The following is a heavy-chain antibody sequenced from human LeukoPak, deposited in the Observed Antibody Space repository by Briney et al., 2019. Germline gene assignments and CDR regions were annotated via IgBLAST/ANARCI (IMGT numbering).Heavy chain of an antibody. D-gene: IGHD5-12*01. CDR3: AKGGGYEAQYYYYYLDV. J-gene: IGHJ6*03. V-gene: IGHV3-30*02. Sequence: GGSLRLSCAASGFTFGSYGMHWVRQAPGKGLEWVASIRFDGSNKYYADSVKGRFTISRDNSKNTLYLQMKSLRAEDTAVYYCAKGGGYEAQYYYYYLDVWGKGTTVTISS. CDR2: IRFDGSNK. CDR1: GFTFGSYG.